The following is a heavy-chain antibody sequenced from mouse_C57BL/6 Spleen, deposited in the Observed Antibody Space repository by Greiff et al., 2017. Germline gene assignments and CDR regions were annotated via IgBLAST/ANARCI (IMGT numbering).Heavy chain of an antibody. CDR3: AKARSDWYFDV. CDR2: ISYDGSN. V-gene: IGHV3-6*01. Sequence: DVKLQESGPGLVKPSQSLSLTCSVTGYSITSGYYWNWIRQFPGNKLEWMGYISYDGSNNSNPSFKNPISFTRDTSKNQFFLKLNTETTEETAADYCAKARSDWYFDVWGTGTTVTVSA. J-gene: IGHJ1*03. D-gene: IGHD1-1*01. CDR1: GYSITSGYY.